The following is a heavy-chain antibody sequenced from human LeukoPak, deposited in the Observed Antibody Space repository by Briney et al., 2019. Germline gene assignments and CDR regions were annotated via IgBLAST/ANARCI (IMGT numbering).Heavy chain of an antibody. V-gene: IGHV3-7*01. CDR3: SREDDWNYEDY. CDR1: GFTFSNYW. Sequence: GGSLRLSCAASGFTFSNYWMSWVRQAPGKGLEWVANIKQDGSEKYYVNSVKGRFTISRDNAKNSLYLQMNSLRAEDTAIYYCSREDDWNYEDYWGQGTLVTVSS. J-gene: IGHJ4*02. CDR2: IKQDGSEK. D-gene: IGHD1-7*01.